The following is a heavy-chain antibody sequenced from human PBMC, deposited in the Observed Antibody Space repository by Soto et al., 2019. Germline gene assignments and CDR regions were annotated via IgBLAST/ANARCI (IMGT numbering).Heavy chain of an antibody. Sequence: QVQLVQSGAEVKKPGSSVKVSCKASGGTFSSYSINWVRQAPGQGLEWMGAIIPIFGTANYAQKFQGRVTITADEATSTAYMELSSLRAEDTAVYFCARDGGRHSGGIDYWGQGTLVTVSS. CDR1: GGTFSSYS. D-gene: IGHD1-26*01. J-gene: IGHJ4*02. CDR3: ARDGGRHSGGIDY. V-gene: IGHV1-69*01. CDR2: IIPIFGTA.